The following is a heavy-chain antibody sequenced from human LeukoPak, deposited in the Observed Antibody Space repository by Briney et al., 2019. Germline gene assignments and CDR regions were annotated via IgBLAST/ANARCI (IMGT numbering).Heavy chain of an antibody. Sequence: GGSLRLSCAASGFTFSTDAMHRVRQAPGKGLKWVAVLSFDGRNEYYADAVKGRFTISRDNSENTVSLQMNSLRTEDTAVYYCARAPLIMAAPDYWGQGTLVTVSS. CDR1: GFTFSTDA. D-gene: IGHD2-8*01. CDR3: ARAPLIMAAPDY. J-gene: IGHJ4*02. V-gene: IGHV3-30*17. CDR2: LSFDGRNE.